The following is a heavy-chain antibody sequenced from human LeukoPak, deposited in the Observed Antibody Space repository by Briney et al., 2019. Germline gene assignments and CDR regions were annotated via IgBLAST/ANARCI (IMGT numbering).Heavy chain of an antibody. CDR2: ISRSSTYI. CDR3: ARESMAVCASYFDY. CDR1: GFTFNSYI. D-gene: IGHD5-24*01. V-gene: IGHV3-21*01. J-gene: IGHJ4*02. Sequence: PGGSLRLSSAASGFTFNSYIMNRGRQAPGKGLEWLSSISRSSTYIYYVDSVEGRFTSSRDNAKSSLFLQMNSLRAEDTAVYYCARESMAVCASYFDYWGQGTLVTVSS.